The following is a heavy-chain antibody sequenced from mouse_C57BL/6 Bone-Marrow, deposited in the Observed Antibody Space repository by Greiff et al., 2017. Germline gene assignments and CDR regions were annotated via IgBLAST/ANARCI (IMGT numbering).Heavy chain of an antibody. Sequence: VQLQQSGAELVRPGSSVKMSCKTSGYTFTSYGINWVKQRPGQGLEWIGYIYIGNGYTEYNEKFKGKATLTSDTSSSTAYIQLSSLTSEDSAIYFCSFPYDGLHYYAIDYWGQGTSVTVSS. J-gene: IGHJ4*01. V-gene: IGHV1-58*01. CDR2: IYIGNGYT. CDR1: GYTFTSYG. CDR3: SFPYDGLHYYAIDY. D-gene: IGHD2-3*01.